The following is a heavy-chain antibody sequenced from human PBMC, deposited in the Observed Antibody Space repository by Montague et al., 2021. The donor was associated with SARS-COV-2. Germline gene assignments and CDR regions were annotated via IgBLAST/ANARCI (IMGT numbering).Heavy chain of an antibody. D-gene: IGHD6-13*01. CDR2: ISYDGSNK. V-gene: IGHV3-30*09. CDR1: GFTFNNYA. Sequence: SLRLSCAASGFTFNNYAMHWVRQAPGKGLEWVAIISYDGSNKYYADTVKGRFAISRGNSKNTLYLQMNSLRAEDTAVYYCVRASLIKARIAAAGTTVYWGQGTLVTISS. J-gene: IGHJ4*02. CDR3: VRASLIKARIAAAGTTVY.